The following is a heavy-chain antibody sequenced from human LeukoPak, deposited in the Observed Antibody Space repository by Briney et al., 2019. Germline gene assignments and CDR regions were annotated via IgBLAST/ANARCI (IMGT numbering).Heavy chain of an antibody. CDR1: GNTFSSYY. Sequence: ASVKVSCKASGNTFSSYYMHWVRQAPGQGLEWMGIINPSGGLTFYAQRSEGRVTVTRDTSTSTVHMELSSLRSEDTAVYYCAREGPGTGKYLDYWGQGTLVTVSS. D-gene: IGHD6-13*01. CDR2: INPSGGLT. CDR3: AREGPGTGKYLDY. V-gene: IGHV1-46*01. J-gene: IGHJ4*02.